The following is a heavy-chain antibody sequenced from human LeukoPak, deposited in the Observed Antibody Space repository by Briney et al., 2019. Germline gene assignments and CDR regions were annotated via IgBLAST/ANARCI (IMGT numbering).Heavy chain of an antibody. CDR1: GYTFTSYG. CDR2: ISAYNGNT. J-gene: IGHJ4*02. CDR3: ARGHGTTVTTFPFDY. Sequence: ASVKVSCKASGYTFTSYGISWVRQAPGQGLEWMGWISAYNGNTNYAQKLQGRVTMTTDTSTSTAYMELRSLRSDDTAVYYRARGHGTTVTTFPFDYWGQGTLVTVSS. D-gene: IGHD4-17*01. V-gene: IGHV1-18*01.